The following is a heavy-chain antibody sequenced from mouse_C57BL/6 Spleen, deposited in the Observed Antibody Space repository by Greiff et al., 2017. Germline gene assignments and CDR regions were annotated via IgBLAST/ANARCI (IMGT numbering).Heavy chain of an antibody. CDR2: IDPSGSYT. V-gene: IGHV1-69*01. CDR1: GYTFTSYW. J-gene: IGHJ2*01. CDR3: ARLLLRSYYFDY. D-gene: IGHD1-1*01. Sequence: QVQLQQPGAELVMPGASVKLSCKASGYTFTSYWMHWVKQRPGQGLEWIGEIDPSGSYTNYNQKFKGKSTLTVDKSSSTAYMQLSSLTSEDSAVYYCARLLLRSYYFDYWGQGTTLTVSS.